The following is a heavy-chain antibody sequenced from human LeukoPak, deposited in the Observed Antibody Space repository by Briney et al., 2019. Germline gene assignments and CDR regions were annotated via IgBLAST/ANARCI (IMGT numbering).Heavy chain of an antibody. Sequence: GRSLRLSCAASGFTFSSYAMSWVRQAPGKGLEWVSAISGSDSTYYADSVKGRFTISRDNSKNMLYLQMNSLRAEDTAIYYCAKGVRFLDWWILDYWGQGSLVTVSS. V-gene: IGHV3-23*01. J-gene: IGHJ4*02. CDR1: GFTFSSYA. CDR2: ISGSDST. CDR3: AKGVRFLDWWILDY. D-gene: IGHD3-9*01.